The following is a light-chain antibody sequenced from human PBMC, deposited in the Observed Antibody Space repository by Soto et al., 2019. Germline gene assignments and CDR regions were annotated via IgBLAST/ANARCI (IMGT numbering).Light chain of an antibody. CDR2: GAF. CDR1: QIVTSDY. CDR3: QHYNNWPPIT. V-gene: IGKV3-20*01. J-gene: IGKJ5*01. Sequence: DIVLSQSPGTLSLSPGERVTLSCRASQIVTSDYLAWYHQAPGQAPRLLIYGAFNRATGISDRFSGSGSGTDFTLTISSLEPEDFAVYYCQHYNNWPPITFGQGTRLEIK.